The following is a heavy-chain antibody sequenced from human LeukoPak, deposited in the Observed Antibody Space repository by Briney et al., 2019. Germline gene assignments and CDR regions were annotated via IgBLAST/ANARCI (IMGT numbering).Heavy chain of an antibody. Sequence: QTGGSLRLSCAASGVTFRSHGMHWVRQAPGKGLEWVAFIWYDGSNKYYTDSVKGRFTISSDNSKITLYRQMNSLRAENTAVYYCAGDRATSYFDYWGQGALVTISS. CDR3: AGDRATSYFDY. CDR2: IWYDGSNK. CDR1: GVTFRSHG. V-gene: IGHV3-33*01. J-gene: IGHJ4*02. D-gene: IGHD1-26*01.